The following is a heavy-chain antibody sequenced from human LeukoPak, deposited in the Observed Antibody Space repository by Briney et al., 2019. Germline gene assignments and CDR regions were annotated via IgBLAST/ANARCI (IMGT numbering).Heavy chain of an antibody. CDR1: GFTVSSNY. J-gene: IGHJ4*02. Sequence: PGGSLRLSCAASGFTVSSNYMSWVRQAPGKGLEWVSVIYSGGGTYYADSVQGRFTISRDNSKSTLCLQMNSLRAEDTAVYYCAKQLGYCSDGSCYFPYWGQGILVTVSS. V-gene: IGHV3-53*01. CDR2: IYSGGGT. D-gene: IGHD2-15*01. CDR3: AKQLGYCSDGSCYFPY.